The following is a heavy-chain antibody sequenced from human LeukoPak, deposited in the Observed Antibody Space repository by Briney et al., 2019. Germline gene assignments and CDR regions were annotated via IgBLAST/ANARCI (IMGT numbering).Heavy chain of an antibody. CDR2: IHYTGTT. Sequence: KPSETLSLTCTVSGYSISSGYYWGWIRQPPGKGLEWIASIHYTGTTYYNPSLKSRVTISVDTSKNQFSLKLSSVTAADTAVYYCARGPTYQPIDYWGQGTLVTVSS. V-gene: IGHV4-38-2*02. D-gene: IGHD2-2*01. J-gene: IGHJ4*02. CDR3: ARGPTYQPIDY. CDR1: GYSISSGYY.